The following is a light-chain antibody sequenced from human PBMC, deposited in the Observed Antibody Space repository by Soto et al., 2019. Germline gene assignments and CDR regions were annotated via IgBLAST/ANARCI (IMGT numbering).Light chain of an antibody. CDR2: EVS. CDR3: SSYAGNNNVI. CDR1: SSDVGGFNY. Sequence: QSALTQPPSASGSPGQSVTISCTGTSSDVGGFNYVSWYQQHPGKAPKVTIYEVSKRPSGVPDRFSGSKSGNTASLTVSGLQAEDAADYYCSSYAGNNNVIFGGGTKVTVL. V-gene: IGLV2-8*01. J-gene: IGLJ2*01.